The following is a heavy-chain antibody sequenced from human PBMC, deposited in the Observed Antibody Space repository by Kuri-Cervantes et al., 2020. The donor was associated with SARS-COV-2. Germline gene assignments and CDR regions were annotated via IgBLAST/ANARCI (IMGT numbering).Heavy chain of an antibody. CDR2: IWYDGSKK. D-gene: IGHD1-26*01. V-gene: IGHV3-33*01. Sequence: GGSLRLSCAASGFTFNIYGMHWVRQVPGKGLEWVAVIWYDGSKKYYGDSVKGRFTISRDISANTAYLQMNSLTVEDTAVYYCARDVRAYSAPVPPLITGGQGTLVTVSS. CDR1: GFTFNIYG. J-gene: IGHJ1*01. CDR3: ARDVRAYSAPVPPLIT.